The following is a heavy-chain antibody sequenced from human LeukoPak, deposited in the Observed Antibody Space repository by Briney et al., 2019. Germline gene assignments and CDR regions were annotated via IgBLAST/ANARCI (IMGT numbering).Heavy chain of an antibody. D-gene: IGHD2-21*01. CDR3: ARDKDPRVRNWFDP. V-gene: IGHV4-31*03. Sequence: PSETLSLTCTVSGGSISSSGYYWSWIRQLPGKGLEWIGYIYYSGSTYYNPSLKSRVTISVDTSKDSFSLKLSSVTAADASVYYCARDKDPRVRNWFDPWGQGNLVTVSS. CDR1: GGSISSSGYY. J-gene: IGHJ5*02. CDR2: IYYSGST.